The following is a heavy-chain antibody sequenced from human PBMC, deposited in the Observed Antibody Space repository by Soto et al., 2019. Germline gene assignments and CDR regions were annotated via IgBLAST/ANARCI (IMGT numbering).Heavy chain of an antibody. CDR2: IYYSGST. CDR3: ARDGYNSGTFDY. V-gene: IGHV4-30-4*01. CDR1: GGSISSGDYY. Sequence: SETLSLTCTVSGGSISSGDYYWSWIRQPPGKGLEWIGYIYYSGSTYYNPPLKSRVTISVDTSKNQFSLKLSSVTAADTAVYYCARDGYNSGTFDYWGQGTLVTVSS. J-gene: IGHJ4*02. D-gene: IGHD1-1*01.